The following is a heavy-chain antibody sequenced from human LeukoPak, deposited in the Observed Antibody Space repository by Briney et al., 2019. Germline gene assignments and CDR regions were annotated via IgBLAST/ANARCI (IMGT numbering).Heavy chain of an antibody. J-gene: IGHJ4*02. D-gene: IGHD3-10*01. Sequence: SETLSLTCAVYGGSFSGYYWSWIRQPPGKGLEWIGEINHSGSTNYNPSLKSRVTISVDTSKNQFSLKLSSVTAADTAVYYCARGWNRMVWGVIGYWGQGTPVTVSS. CDR3: ARGWNRMVWGVIGY. CDR1: GGSFSGYY. V-gene: IGHV4-34*01. CDR2: INHSGST.